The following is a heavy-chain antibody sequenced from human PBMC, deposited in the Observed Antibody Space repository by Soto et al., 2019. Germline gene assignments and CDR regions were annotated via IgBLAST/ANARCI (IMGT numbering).Heavy chain of an antibody. D-gene: IGHD2-2*01. J-gene: IGHJ6*02. Sequence: ASVKVSCNASGYTFTGYYMHLVRQAPGQGLEWMGWINPNSGGTNYAQKFQGWVTMTRDTSISTAYMELSRLRSDDTAVYYCARGGYCISTSCSGPYYYGMDVWGQGTTVTVSS. CDR1: GYTFTGYY. CDR2: INPNSGGT. V-gene: IGHV1-2*04. CDR3: ARGGYCISTSCSGPYYYGMDV.